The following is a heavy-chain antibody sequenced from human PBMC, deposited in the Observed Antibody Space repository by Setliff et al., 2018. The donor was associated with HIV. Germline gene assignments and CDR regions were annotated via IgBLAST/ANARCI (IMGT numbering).Heavy chain of an antibody. CDR1: GVSITTDGYY. D-gene: IGHD2-21*02. Sequence: PSETLSLTCSVSGVSITTDGYYWSCIRHHPRKGLEWIGYIYHTGKTNYNPSLASRLVMSLDPSKNQFSLKLNSMTAADTAMYYCAGGRYFRDISDSRFDFWGQGKLVTVSS. J-gene: IGHJ4*02. CDR3: AGGRYFRDISDSRFDF. CDR2: IYHTGKT. V-gene: IGHV4-31*03.